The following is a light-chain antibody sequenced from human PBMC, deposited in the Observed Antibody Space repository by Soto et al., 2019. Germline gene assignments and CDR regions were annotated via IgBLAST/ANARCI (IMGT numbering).Light chain of an antibody. J-gene: IGKJ2*01. CDR3: QQYGSSYT. CDR2: GAS. V-gene: IGKV3-20*01. CDR1: QSVSSNY. Sequence: EIVLTQSPGTLSLSPGERATLSCRASQSVSSNYLAWYQQKPGQAPRLFIYGASSRATGIPDRFSGSGSGTDFTLTISRLEPEDFAVYYCQQYGSSYTFGQGTKPEIK.